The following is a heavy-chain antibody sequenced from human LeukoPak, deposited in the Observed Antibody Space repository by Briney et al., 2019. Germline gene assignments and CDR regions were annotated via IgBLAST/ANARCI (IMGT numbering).Heavy chain of an antibody. CDR2: ISSSSSYI. CDR3: ARAGGSSRYYYYYMDV. CDR1: GFTFSSYS. V-gene: IGHV3-21*01. J-gene: IGHJ6*03. Sequence: PGGSLRLSCAASGFTFSSYSMNWVRQAPGKGLEWVSSISSSSSYIYYADSVKGRFTISRDNAKNSLYLQMNSLRAEDTAVYYCARAGGSSRYYYYYMDVWGKGTTVTVSS. D-gene: IGHD6-13*01.